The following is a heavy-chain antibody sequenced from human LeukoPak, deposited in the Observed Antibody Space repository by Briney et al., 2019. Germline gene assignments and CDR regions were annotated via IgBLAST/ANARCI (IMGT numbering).Heavy chain of an antibody. CDR3: VKDLTWNCPN. J-gene: IGHJ4*02. CDR2: IFGESTT. CDR1: GFVTSYND. D-gene: IGHD1-1*01. Sequence: SGGSLRLSCAGSGFVTSYNDMSWVRQAPGKGLEWVSVIFGESTTYYAESVKARFTISRDNSKNTVYLQMNRLRDEDTAMYYSVKDLTWNCPNWGPGTLVIVSS. V-gene: IGHV3-66*01.